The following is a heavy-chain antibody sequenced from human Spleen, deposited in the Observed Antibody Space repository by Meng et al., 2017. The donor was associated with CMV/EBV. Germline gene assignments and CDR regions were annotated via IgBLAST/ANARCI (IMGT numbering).Heavy chain of an antibody. D-gene: IGHD3-3*01. Sequence: GSLRLSCTVSGGSISSYYWSWIRQPPGKGLEWIGYIYYSGSTNYNPSLKSRVTISVDTSKNQFSLKLSSVTAADTAVYYCARPGDFWSGYPRDYWGQGTLVTVSS. CDR2: IYYSGST. J-gene: IGHJ4*02. CDR3: ARPGDFWSGYPRDY. V-gene: IGHV4-59*01. CDR1: GGSISSYY.